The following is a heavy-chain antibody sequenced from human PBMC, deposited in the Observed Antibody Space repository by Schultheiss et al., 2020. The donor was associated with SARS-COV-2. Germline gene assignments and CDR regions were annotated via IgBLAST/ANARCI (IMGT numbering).Heavy chain of an antibody. CDR2: ISAYNGNT. CDR1: GYTFTSYG. Sequence: ASVKVSCKASGYTFTSYGISWVRQAPGQGLEWMGWISAYNGNTNYAQKLQGRVTMTTDTSTSTAYMELRSLRSDDTAVYYCARGAKDYSLYYYGMDVWGQGTTVTVSS. CDR3: ARGAKDYSLYYYGMDV. D-gene: IGHD4-11*01. V-gene: IGHV1-18*04. J-gene: IGHJ6*02.